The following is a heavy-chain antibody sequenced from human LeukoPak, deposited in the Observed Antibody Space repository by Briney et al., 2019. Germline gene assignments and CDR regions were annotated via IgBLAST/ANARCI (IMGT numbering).Heavy chain of an antibody. Sequence: ASVKVSCKASGYTFTSYYMHWVRQAPGQGLEGMGIINPSGGSTSYAQKFQGRVTMTRDTSTSTVYMELSSLRSEDTAVYYCALRGYSGYDTRYFDYWGQGTLVTVSS. CDR2: INPSGGST. V-gene: IGHV1-46*03. CDR1: GYTFTSYY. J-gene: IGHJ4*02. D-gene: IGHD5-12*01. CDR3: ALRGYSGYDTRYFDY.